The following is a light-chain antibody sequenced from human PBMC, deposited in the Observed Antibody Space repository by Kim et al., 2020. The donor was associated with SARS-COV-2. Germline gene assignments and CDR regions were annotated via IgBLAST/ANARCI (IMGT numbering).Light chain of an antibody. V-gene: IGKV3-15*01. CDR3: SQSNYLPPLT. J-gene: IGKJ1*01. Sequence: SPGERATPSRRASQTINHQVVWYPQKPGQAPRPLIYDATTRAPGVPARFNGSGSETDFTPTIRSLQSEEFAVYYRSQSNYLPPLTFGQGTKVDIK. CDR1: QTINHQ. CDR2: DAT.